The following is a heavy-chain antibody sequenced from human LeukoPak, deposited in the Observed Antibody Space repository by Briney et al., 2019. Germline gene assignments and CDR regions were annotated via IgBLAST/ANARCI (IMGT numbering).Heavy chain of an antibody. CDR3: AGAANRDGYGDYFDY. D-gene: IGHD5-24*01. J-gene: IGHJ4*02. CDR1: GGSISSYS. Sequence: SETPSLTCTVSGGSISSYSWNWIRQPPGKGLEWIGHIYYSGSTDYNPSLKSRVTIPVDTSKNQFSLRLSSVIAADTAVYYCAGAANRDGYGDYFDYWGQGTLVTVSS. V-gene: IGHV4-59*01. CDR2: IYYSGST.